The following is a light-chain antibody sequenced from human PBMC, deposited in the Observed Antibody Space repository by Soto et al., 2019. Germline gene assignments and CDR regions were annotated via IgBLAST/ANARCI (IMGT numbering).Light chain of an antibody. Sequence: EVVMTQSPGTLSVSTGEGATLSCRASHSVDSNLAWYQQKPGQAPRLLMYGAATRPSGIPDRFSGSGSGTEFTLTISSLQSEDLAVYYCQQYDSWPLTFGGVTKVEIK. J-gene: IGKJ4*01. V-gene: IGKV3D-15*01. CDR2: GAA. CDR3: QQYDSWPLT. CDR1: HSVDSN.